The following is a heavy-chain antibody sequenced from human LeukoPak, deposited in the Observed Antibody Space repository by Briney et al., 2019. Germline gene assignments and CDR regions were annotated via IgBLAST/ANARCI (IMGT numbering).Heavy chain of an antibody. J-gene: IGHJ4*02. V-gene: IGHV1-18*01. CDR2: ISASNGNR. D-gene: IGHD6-13*01. CDR1: GYTFTSHG. CDR3: ARTYSSYSSSSEFDY. Sequence: ASVKVSCKASGYTFTSHGISWVRQAPGQGLEWMGWISASNGNRNYAQNLQGRVTMTTDTSTSTAYMELRSLRSDDTAVYYCARTYSSYSSSSEFDYWGQGTLVTVSS.